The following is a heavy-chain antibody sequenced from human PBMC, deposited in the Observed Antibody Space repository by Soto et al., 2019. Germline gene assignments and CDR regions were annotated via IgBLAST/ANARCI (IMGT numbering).Heavy chain of an antibody. CDR1: GYSFTDYG. CDR3: VRERGNYMYFDY. V-gene: IGHV1-18*01. J-gene: IGHJ4*02. D-gene: IGHD1-7*01. CDR2: VNTYKGNT. Sequence: QVQLVQSGAEVKKPGASVKVSCKASGYSFTDYGFTWVRQAPGQGLEWMGWVNTYKGNTNYAQKFQGRVTMTTDTSTSTAYMELRGLRSDDTALYYCVRERGNYMYFDYWGQGTLVTVSS.